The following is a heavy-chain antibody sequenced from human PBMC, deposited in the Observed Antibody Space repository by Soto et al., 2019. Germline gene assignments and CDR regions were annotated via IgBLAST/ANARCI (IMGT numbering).Heavy chain of an antibody. CDR1: GFTFSSYD. D-gene: IGHD2-2*01. CDR3: ARARYCSSTSCFIYGMDV. J-gene: IGHJ6*02. CDR2: IGTAGDT. Sequence: EVQLVESGGGLVQPGGSLRLSCAASGFTFSSYDMHWVRQATGKGLEWVSAIGTAGDTYYPGSVKGRFTISRENAKNSLYPQMNSLRAEDTAVYYCARARYCSSTSCFIYGMDVWGQGTTVTVSS. V-gene: IGHV3-13*01.